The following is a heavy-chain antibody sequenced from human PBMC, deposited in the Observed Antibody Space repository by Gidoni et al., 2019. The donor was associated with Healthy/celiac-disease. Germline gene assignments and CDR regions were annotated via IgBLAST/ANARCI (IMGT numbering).Heavy chain of an antibody. CDR3: ARDGGGQYVILTGYSNYYYYYYMDV. D-gene: IGHD3-9*01. J-gene: IGHJ6*03. Sequence: QVQPVESGGGVVQPGRALRPACAASGFTFRSYAMHWVRQAPGKGPEVVAFISYVGSNKCFANSVKGRFTISRDNSKITLYLQMNSLRAEDTAVYYCARDGGGQYVILTGYSNYYYYYYMDVWGKGTTVTVSS. CDR1: GFTFRSYA. CDR2: ISYVGSNK. V-gene: IGHV3-30*19.